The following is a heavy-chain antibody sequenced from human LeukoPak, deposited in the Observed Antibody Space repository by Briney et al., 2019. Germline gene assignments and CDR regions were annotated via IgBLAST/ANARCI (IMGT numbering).Heavy chain of an antibody. CDR2: IYPGDSDT. J-gene: IGHJ4*02. V-gene: IGHV5-51*01. CDR1: GYSFTSFW. D-gene: IGHD2-2*01. Sequence: GESLKISCKGSGYSFTSFWIGWVRQMPGKGPEWMGIIYPGDSDTRYSPSFQGQVTISADKSISTAYLQWSSLKASDTAMYYCARPYCSSTSCTKSSGYWGQGTLVTVSS. CDR3: ARPYCSSTSCTKSSGY.